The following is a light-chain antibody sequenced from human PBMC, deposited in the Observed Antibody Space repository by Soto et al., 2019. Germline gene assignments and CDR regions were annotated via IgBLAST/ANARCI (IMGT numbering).Light chain of an antibody. CDR1: QSVSSSY. V-gene: IGKV3-20*01. CDR2: GAS. CDR3: QQYGSSLT. Sequence: EIVLTQSPGTLSLSPGERATLSCRASQSVSSSYLAWYQQKPGQAPRLLIYGASSRATGIPDRFSGSGSGTDFTLTISRLEPEDFAVYYCQQYGSSLTCGGGTKV. J-gene: IGKJ4*01.